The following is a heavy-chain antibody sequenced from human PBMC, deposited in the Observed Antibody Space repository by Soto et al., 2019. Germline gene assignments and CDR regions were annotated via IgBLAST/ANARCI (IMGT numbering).Heavy chain of an antibody. V-gene: IGHV1-69*05. J-gene: IGHJ5*02. Sequence: QVQLVQSGAEVKKPGSSMKVSSKTSGGTFGTYAISWGRQPPGQGLQGMGGIIPNFITPNSAQKFQGRVPITPDEATSSAYRELSSVRAEDTAVYYCARPIQYDVDTSSQSAWVDPWGQGTLVTVSS. D-gene: IGHD3-22*01. CDR2: IIPNFITP. CDR3: ARPIQYDVDTSSQSAWVDP. CDR1: GGTFGTYA.